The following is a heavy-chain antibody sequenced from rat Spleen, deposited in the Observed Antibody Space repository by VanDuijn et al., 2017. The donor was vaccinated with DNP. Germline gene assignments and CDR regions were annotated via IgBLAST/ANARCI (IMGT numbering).Heavy chain of an antibody. CDR1: GFTFSDYY. D-gene: IGHD1-11*01. V-gene: IGHV5-25*01. CDR3: VRQELRRLYWFAY. J-gene: IGHJ3*01. CDR2: ISNTGDNT. Sequence: EVQLVESGGGLVQPGRSLKLSCAASGFTFSDYYMAWVRQAPGKGLEWVASISNTGDNTYYSDSVKGRFSLSRDNAKSTLYLQVNSLRSEDTATYYCVRQELRRLYWFAYWGQGTLVTVSS.